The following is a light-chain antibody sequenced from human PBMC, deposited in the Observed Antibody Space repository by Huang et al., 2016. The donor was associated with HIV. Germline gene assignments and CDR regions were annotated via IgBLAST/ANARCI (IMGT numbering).Light chain of an antibody. CDR2: DVS. CDR3: QQYGGSPLFT. CDR1: QSVSSSS. V-gene: IGKV3-20*01. J-gene: IGKJ3*01. Sequence: EIVLTQSPGTLSLSPGERAPLSCRASQSVSSSSLAWYQKKPGQSPRLLIYDVSRRATGIPVRCIGSGSGADFTLIITRLEPEDSAVYYCQQYGGSPLFTFGPGTKVDIK.